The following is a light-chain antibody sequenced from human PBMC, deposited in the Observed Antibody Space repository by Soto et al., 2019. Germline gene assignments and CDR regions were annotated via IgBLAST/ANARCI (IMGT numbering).Light chain of an antibody. CDR3: QQYGTSRHGT. CDR2: AAS. V-gene: IGKV3-20*01. J-gene: IGKJ5*01. CDR1: QGVSRSY. Sequence: EIVLTQSPGTLSLSPGERATLFCRASQGVSRSYFAWYQQKPGQAPRLLIYAASSRATGVPDRFSGSGSGTDFTLTISRLEPEDFAVYYCQQYGTSRHGTFGQGTRLEIK.